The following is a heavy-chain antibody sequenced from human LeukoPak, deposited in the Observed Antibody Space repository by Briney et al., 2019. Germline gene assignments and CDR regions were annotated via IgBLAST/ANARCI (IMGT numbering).Heavy chain of an antibody. Sequence: AASVKVSCKASGYAFTSYGISWVRQAPGQGLEWMGWISAYNGNTNYAPKLQGRVTITTDTSTSTAYMELRSLRSDDTAVYYCAREDCSGGSCYSLSLTPVFHVFDIWGQGTMVTVSS. CDR3: AREDCSGGSCYSLSLTPVFHVFDI. D-gene: IGHD2-15*01. CDR1: GYAFTSYG. CDR2: ISAYNGNT. V-gene: IGHV1-18*01. J-gene: IGHJ3*02.